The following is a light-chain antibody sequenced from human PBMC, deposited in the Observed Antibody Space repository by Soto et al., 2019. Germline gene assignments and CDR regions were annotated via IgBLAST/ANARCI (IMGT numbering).Light chain of an antibody. V-gene: IGLV2-23*01. CDR2: EGS. J-gene: IGLJ1*01. CDR1: SSDVGSYKL. CDR3: CSYAGGNTYV. Sequence: QSALTQPASVSGSPGQSITISCTGTSSDVGSYKLVSWYQQHPGKAPKLMIYEGSKRPSGVSNRFSGSKSGNTASLTISGLQAEDEADYYCCSYAGGNTYVFGTGTKLTVL.